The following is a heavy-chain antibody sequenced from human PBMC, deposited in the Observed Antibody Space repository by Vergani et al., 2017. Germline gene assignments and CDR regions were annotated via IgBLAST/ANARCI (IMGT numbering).Heavy chain of an antibody. CDR3: ARDVGYCSSTSCYGRVY. J-gene: IGHJ4*02. V-gene: IGHV4-34*01. CDR2: INHSGST. Sequence: QVQLQQWGAGLLKPSETLSLTCAVYGGSFSGYYWSWIRQPPGKGLEWIGEINHSGSTNYNPSLKSRVTISVDTSKNQFSLKLSSVTAADTAVYYCARDVGYCSSTSCYGRVYWGQGTLVTVSS. CDR1: GGSFSGYY. D-gene: IGHD2-2*01.